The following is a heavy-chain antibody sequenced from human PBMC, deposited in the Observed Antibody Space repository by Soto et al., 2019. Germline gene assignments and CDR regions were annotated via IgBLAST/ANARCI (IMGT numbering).Heavy chain of an antibody. D-gene: IGHD3-22*01. CDR2: IYYSGST. Sequence: SETLSLTCTVSGGSISSGDYYWSWIRQPPGKGLEWIGYIYYSGSTYYNPSLKSRVTISVDTSKNQFSLKLSSVTAADTAVYYCAREGYYYDSSGYQPRPKPPNGMDVWGQGTTVTVSS. CDR1: GGSISSGDYY. CDR3: AREGYYYDSSGYQPRPKPPNGMDV. V-gene: IGHV4-30-4*01. J-gene: IGHJ6*02.